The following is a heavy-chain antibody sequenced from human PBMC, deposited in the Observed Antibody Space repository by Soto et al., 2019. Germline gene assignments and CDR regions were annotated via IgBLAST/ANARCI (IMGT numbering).Heavy chain of an antibody. CDR2: IKQDGSEK. V-gene: IGHV3-7*03. J-gene: IGHJ4*02. CDR1: GFTSSTSW. CDR3: ARGDYFDRRFDS. Sequence: GGSLRLSCAASGFTSSTSWMNWVRQAPGKGLEWVADIKQDGSEKYYVDSLKGRFTISRDNAKNSLYLQMNSLKAEDTAVYYCARGDYFDRRFDSWGQGTLVTVSS. D-gene: IGHD3-22*01.